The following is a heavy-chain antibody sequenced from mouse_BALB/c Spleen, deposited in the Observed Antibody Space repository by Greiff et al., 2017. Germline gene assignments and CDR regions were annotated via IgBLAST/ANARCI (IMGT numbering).Heavy chain of an antibody. CDR1: GFNIKDYY. J-gene: IGHJ1*01. Sequence: VQLQQSGAELVRPGALVKLSCKASGFNIKDYYMHWVKQRPEQGLEWIGWIDPENGNTIYDPKFQGKASITADTSSNTAYLQLSSLTSEDTAVYYCAREDYGSSYDWYFDVWGAGTTVTVSS. CDR3: AREDYGSSYDWYFDV. V-gene: IGHV14-1*02. D-gene: IGHD1-1*01. CDR2: IDPENGNT.